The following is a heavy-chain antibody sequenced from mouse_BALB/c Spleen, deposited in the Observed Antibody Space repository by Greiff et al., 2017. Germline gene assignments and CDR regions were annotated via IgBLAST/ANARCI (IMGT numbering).Heavy chain of an antibody. CDR3: ARGNDYGSSYDVWYFDV. CDR1: GFTFSSYA. CDR2: ISSGGST. D-gene: IGHD1-1*01. Sequence: EVKLMESGGGLVKPGGSLKLSCAASGFTFSSYAMSWVRQTPEKRLEWVASISSGGSTYYPDSVKGRFTISRDNARNILYLQMSSLRSEDTAMYYCARGNDYGSSYDVWYFDVWGAGTTVTVSS. J-gene: IGHJ1*01. V-gene: IGHV5-6-5*01.